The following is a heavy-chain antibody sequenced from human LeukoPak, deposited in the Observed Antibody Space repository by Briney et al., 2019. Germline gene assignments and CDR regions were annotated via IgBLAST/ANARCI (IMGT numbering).Heavy chain of an antibody. J-gene: IGHJ4*02. CDR3: ATGHSYGYDY. D-gene: IGHD5-18*01. CDR1: GLTFSDFW. V-gene: IGHV3-74*01. CDR2: VKGDGRTT. Sequence: GGCLRLSCAPSGLTFSDFWMHWVRPPPGKGVVRVALVKGDGRTTIYADSVKGRFTISRDNAKNSLYLQMNSLRADDSGVYYCATGHSYGYDYWGQGVLVTVSS.